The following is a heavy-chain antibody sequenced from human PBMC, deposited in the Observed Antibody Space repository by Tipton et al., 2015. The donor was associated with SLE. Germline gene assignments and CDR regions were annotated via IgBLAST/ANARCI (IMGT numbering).Heavy chain of an antibody. V-gene: IGHV4-39*07. J-gene: IGHJ4*02. CDR3: ARIEDFWSGRIDY. CDR1: GGSISNSNYN. Sequence: TLSLTCTVSGGSISNSNYNWGWIRQSPGRGLEWIGSITYSGDTNYNPSLMSRVTIARDTSKNQFSLRLSFVTAADTAFYYCARIEDFWSGRIDYWGQGTLITVSP. D-gene: IGHD3-3*01. CDR2: ITYSGDT.